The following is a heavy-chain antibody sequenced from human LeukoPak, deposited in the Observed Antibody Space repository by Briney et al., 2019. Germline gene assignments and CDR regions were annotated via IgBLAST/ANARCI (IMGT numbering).Heavy chain of an antibody. Sequence: ASVKVSCKASGYTFTDYYIHWVRQAPGQGLEWMGWINPNSGGTNYAQKFQGWVTMTRDTSISTAYMELSRLKSDDTAVYYCARDRLGNGYNYNWFDPWGQGTLVTVSS. J-gene: IGHJ5*02. CDR1: GYTFTDYY. CDR3: ARDRLGNGYNYNWFDP. D-gene: IGHD5-24*01. CDR2: INPNSGGT. V-gene: IGHV1-2*04.